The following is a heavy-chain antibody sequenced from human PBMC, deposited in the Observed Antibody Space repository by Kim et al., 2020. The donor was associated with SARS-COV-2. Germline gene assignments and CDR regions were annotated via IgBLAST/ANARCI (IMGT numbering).Heavy chain of an antibody. CDR3: ARGGSSSWYYQRPLRHYG. CDR2: INHSGST. CDR1: GGSFSGYY. V-gene: IGHV4-34*01. Sequence: SETLSLTCAVYGGSFSGYYWSWIRQPPGKGLEWIGEINHSGSTNYNPSLKSRVTISVDTSKNQFPLKLSSVTAADTAAYYCARGGSSSWYYQRPLRHYG. D-gene: IGHD6-13*01. J-gene: IGHJ6*01.